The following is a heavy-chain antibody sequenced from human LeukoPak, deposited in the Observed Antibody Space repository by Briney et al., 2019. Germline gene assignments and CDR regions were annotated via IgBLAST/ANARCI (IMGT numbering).Heavy chain of an antibody. V-gene: IGHV3-48*02. CDR3: ARDRDYAFDY. J-gene: IGHJ4*02. CDR2: IDSDTYGNTI. CDR1: GNYW. Sequence: PGGSLRLSCAASGNYWMHWVRQAPGKGLEWISYIDSDTYGNTIYYPHTVKGRFTISRDNAKNSLYLQMDSLRDEDTAVYYCARDRDYAFDYWGQGTLVTVSS. D-gene: IGHD4-17*01.